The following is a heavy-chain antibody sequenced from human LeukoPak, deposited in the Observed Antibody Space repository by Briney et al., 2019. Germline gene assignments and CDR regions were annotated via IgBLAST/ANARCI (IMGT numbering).Heavy chain of an antibody. J-gene: IGHJ4*02. CDR3: ARGGDIVVVVAAKGRPFHY. CDR1: GGSFSGYY. D-gene: IGHD2-15*01. CDR2: INHSGST. V-gene: IGHV4-34*01. Sequence: SETLSLTCAVYGGSFSGYYWSWIRQPPGKGLEWIGEINHSGSTNYNPSLKSRVTISVDTSKNQFSLKLSSVTAADTAVYYCARGGDIVVVVAAKGRPFHYWGQGTLVTVSS.